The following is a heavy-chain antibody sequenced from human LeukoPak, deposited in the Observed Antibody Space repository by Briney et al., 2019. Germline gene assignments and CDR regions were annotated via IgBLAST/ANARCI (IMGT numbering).Heavy chain of an antibody. D-gene: IGHD1-20*01. J-gene: IGHJ3*02. V-gene: IGHV3-9*01. CDR2: ISWNSGSI. CDR3: AKDYGITGTSDAFDI. Sequence: GGSLRLSCAASGFTFSSYAMSWVRQAPGKGLEWVSGISWNSGSIGYADSVKGRFTISRDNAKNSLYLQMNSLRAEDTALYYCAKDYGITGTSDAFDIWGQGTMVTVSS. CDR1: GFTFSSYA.